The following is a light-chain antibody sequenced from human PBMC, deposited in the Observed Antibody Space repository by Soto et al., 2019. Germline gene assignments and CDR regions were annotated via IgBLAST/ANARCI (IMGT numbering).Light chain of an antibody. CDR3: QQIHSTSSYT. CDR1: QTINTY. J-gene: IGKJ2*01. CDR2: AAS. V-gene: IGKV1-39*01. Sequence: DIQMTQSPSSLSASVGDRVTITCRASQTINTYLNWYQQRPGKTPNLLVYAASNLRSGVPSRFSGSGSGTDFTLTISSLQPEDFGTYYCQQIHSTSSYTFGQGSRVDVK.